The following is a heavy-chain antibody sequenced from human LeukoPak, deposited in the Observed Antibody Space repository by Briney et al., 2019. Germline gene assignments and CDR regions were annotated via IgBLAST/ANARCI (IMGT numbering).Heavy chain of an antibody. V-gene: IGHV4-34*01. J-gene: IGHJ4*02. CDR3: ARENSGSYREFDY. Sequence: SETLSLTCAVYVGSFSGYYWSWIRQPPGKVVEWIGEINHSGSTNYNSSLKSRVTISVATSKNQFSLKLSSVTAADTAVFYCARENSGSYREFDYWGQGTLVTVSS. D-gene: IGHD1-26*01. CDR2: INHSGST. CDR1: VGSFSGYY.